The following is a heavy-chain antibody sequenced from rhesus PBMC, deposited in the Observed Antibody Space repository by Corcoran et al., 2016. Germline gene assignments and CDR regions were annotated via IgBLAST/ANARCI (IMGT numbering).Heavy chain of an antibody. CDR3: AKAQAFDY. CDR2: ISNGGSIT. V-gene: IGHV3S5*01. J-gene: IGHJ4*01. Sequence: EVPLVASGGGLVQPVGSLRLSCAASCFPFSTFVLSWVLQAPGKGLEWVSYISNGGSITYYADSVKGRFTISRDNSKNTLSLQMSSLRPEDTAVYYCAKAQAFDYWGQGVLVTVSS. CDR1: CFPFSTFV.